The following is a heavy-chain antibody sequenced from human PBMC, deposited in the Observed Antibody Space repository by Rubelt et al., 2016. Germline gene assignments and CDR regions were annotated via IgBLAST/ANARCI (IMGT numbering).Heavy chain of an antibody. D-gene: IGHD6-19*01. CDR2: IEIHGGST. V-gene: IGHV1-46*01. CDR1: GYTFSNYY. CDR3: ARGRDGGWLTAPGFYFDY. Sequence: QVQLVQSGAEVKKPGASVKVSCMASGYTFSNYYMHWVRQAPGQGLEWMGVIEIHGGSTSYAQKFQGRRTMGRDTSTSTVYLGLSSLRSEDAAVFYGARGRDGGWLTAPGFYFDYWGQGTLVTVSS. J-gene: IGHJ4*02.